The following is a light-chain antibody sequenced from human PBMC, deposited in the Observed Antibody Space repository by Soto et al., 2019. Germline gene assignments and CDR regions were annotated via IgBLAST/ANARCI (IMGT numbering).Light chain of an antibody. Sequence: EIVLTQSPATLSLSPGERATLSCRASQSVSSYLAWYQQKPGQAPRLLIYDASNRATAIPARVSGSGSGTAFTLTISSLEPEDFEAYYCQQRSNWLTFGGGTKVEIK. CDR3: QQRSNWLT. CDR1: QSVSSY. V-gene: IGKV3-11*01. CDR2: DAS. J-gene: IGKJ4*01.